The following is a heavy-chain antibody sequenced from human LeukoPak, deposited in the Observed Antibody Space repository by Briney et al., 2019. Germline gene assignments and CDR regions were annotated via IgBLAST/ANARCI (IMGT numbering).Heavy chain of an antibody. CDR1: GYTFTSYA. D-gene: IGHD2-2*01. J-gene: IGHJ3*02. CDR2: INAGNGNT. Sequence: GASVKVSCKASGYTFTSYAIHWVRQAPGQRLEWMGWINAGNGNTKYSQKFQGRVTITRDTSASTAYMELSSLRSEDTAVYYCAMRYCSSTSCFQDAFDIWGQGTMVTVSS. V-gene: IGHV1-3*01. CDR3: AMRYCSSTSCFQDAFDI.